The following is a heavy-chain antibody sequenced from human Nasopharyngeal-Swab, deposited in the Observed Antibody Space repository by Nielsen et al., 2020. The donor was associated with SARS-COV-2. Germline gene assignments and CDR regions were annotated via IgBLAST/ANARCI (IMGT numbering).Heavy chain of an antibody. V-gene: IGHV1-46*01. J-gene: IGHJ3*02. Sequence: WVRQAPGQGLEWMGIINPSGGSTSYAQKFQGRVTMTRDTSTSTVYMELSSLRSEDTAVYYCARSDLATAIFVGIGNAFDIWGQGTMVTVSS. CDR2: INPSGGST. D-gene: IGHD2-21*02. CDR3: ARSDLATAIFVGIGNAFDI.